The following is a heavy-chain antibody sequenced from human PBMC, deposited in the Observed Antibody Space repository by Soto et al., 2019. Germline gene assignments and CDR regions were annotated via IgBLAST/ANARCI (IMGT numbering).Heavy chain of an antibody. CDR1: GGTFSSYT. Sequence: QVQLVQSGAEVKKPGSSVKVSCKASGGTFSSYTNSWVRQAPGQGLEWMGRIIPILGIANYAQKFQGRVTITADKSTSTAYMELSSLRSEDTAVYYCAREQETTTTNWFDPWGQGTLVTVSS. CDR2: IIPILGIA. J-gene: IGHJ5*02. CDR3: AREQETTTTNWFDP. D-gene: IGHD4-4*01. V-gene: IGHV1-69*08.